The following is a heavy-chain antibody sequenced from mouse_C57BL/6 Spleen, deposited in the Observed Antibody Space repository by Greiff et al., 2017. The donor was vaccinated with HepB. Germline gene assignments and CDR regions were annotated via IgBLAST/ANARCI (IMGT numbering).Heavy chain of an antibody. CDR3: ARGYSNYVGWYFDV. V-gene: IGHV1-80*01. Sequence: VQLQQSGAELVKPGASVKISCKASGYAFSSYWMNWVKQRPGKGLEWIGQIYPGDGDTNYNGKFKGKATLTADKSSSTAYMQLSSLTSEDSAVYFCARGYSNYVGWYFDVWGTGTTVTVSS. D-gene: IGHD2-5*01. CDR1: GYAFSSYW. J-gene: IGHJ1*03. CDR2: IYPGDGDT.